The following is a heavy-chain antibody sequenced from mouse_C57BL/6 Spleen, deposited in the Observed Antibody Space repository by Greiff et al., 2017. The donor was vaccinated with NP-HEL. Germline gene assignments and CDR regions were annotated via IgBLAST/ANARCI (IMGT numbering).Heavy chain of an antibody. V-gene: IGHV1-26*01. CDR3: ARRGLLRGFAY. CDR2: INPNNGGT. D-gene: IGHD1-1*01. J-gene: IGHJ3*01. Sequence: VQLKESGPELVKPGASVKISCKASGYTFTDYYMNWVKQSHGKSLEWIGDINPNNGGTSYNQKFKGKATLTVDKSSSTAYMELRSLTSEDSAVYYCARRGLLRGFAYWGQGTLVTVSA. CDR1: GYTFTDYY.